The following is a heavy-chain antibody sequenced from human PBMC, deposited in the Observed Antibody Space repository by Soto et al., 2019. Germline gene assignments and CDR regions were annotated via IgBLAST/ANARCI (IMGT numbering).Heavy chain of an antibody. CDR1: GYTFTSYY. CDR2: SNPSGGST. V-gene: IGHV1-46*01. Sequence: QVQLVQSGAEVKKPGASVKISCKASGYTFTSYYMHWVRQAPGQGLEWMGISNPSGGSTNYAQKLQGRVAMTRDTSTSTVYMELNSLTSEDTAVYYCARPPYPGCINAVCYPLDYWGQGTLVTVSS. D-gene: IGHD2-8*01. CDR3: ARPPYPGCINAVCYPLDY. J-gene: IGHJ4*02.